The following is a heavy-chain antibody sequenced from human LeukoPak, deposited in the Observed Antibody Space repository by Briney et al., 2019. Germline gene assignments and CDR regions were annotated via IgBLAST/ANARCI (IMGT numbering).Heavy chain of an antibody. CDR2: INHSGST. CDR1: GRSFSGYY. Sequence: SETLSLTCAVYGRSFSGYYWSWIRQPPGKGLEWIGEINHSGSTNYNPSLKSRVTISVDTSKNQFSLKLSSVTAADTAVYYCARADVRQFDYWGQGTLVTVSS. V-gene: IGHV4-34*01. J-gene: IGHJ4*02. CDR3: ARADVRQFDY.